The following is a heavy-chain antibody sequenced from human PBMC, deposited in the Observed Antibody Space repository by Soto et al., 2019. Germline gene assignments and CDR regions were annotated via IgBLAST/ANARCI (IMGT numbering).Heavy chain of an antibody. CDR3: ATLPLSPGGNTYYYYMDV. J-gene: IGHJ6*03. D-gene: IGHD2-15*01. CDR2: IYYSGST. V-gene: IGHV4-59*05. CDR1: GGSISSYY. Sequence: PSETLSLTCTVSGGSISSYYWSWIRQPPGKGLEWIGSIYYSGSTYYNPSLKSRVTISVDTSKNQFSLKLSSVTAADTAVYYCATLPLSPGGNTYYYYMDVWGKGTTVTVSS.